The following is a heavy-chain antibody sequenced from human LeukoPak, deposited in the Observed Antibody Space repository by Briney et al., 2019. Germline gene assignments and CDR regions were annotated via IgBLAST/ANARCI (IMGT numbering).Heavy chain of an antibody. J-gene: IGHJ4*01. V-gene: IGHV3-74*01. D-gene: IGHD3-16*01. CDR3: ARDALGGRTKFDS. CDR1: GFTFSSHW. CDR2: INGDGSRI. Sequence: SGGSLRLSCVASGFTFSSHWMHWVRQVPGKGLMWVSRINGDGSRINYGDSVKGRFTISRDNAKNTLYLQMTSLRGDDTAIYFCARDALGGRTKFDSWGHGSLVTVSS.